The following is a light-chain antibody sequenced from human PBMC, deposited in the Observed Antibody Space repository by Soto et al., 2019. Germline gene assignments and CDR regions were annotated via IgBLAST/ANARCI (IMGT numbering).Light chain of an antibody. Sequence: DIQMTQSPSTLSASVGDGVTITCRASQNISVWLAWYQQRPGKAPKFLIYDASNLETGVSSRFSGSGSGTEFTLTIRSLQPDDFATYYCQHTTDFTFGQGTKVEIK. CDR2: DAS. V-gene: IGKV1-5*01. J-gene: IGKJ2*01. CDR1: QNISVW. CDR3: QHTTDFT.